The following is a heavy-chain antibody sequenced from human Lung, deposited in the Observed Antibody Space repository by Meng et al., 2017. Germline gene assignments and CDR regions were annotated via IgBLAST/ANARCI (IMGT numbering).Heavy chain of an antibody. J-gene: IGHJ4*02. CDR2: INHSGST. Sequence: AHLQQGGAGRLKPSETLSPTFAVYGGSFSGYYWSWIRQPPGKGLEGIGEINHSGSTNYNPSLKSRVTISVDTSKNQFSLKLSSVTAADTAVYYCARGLSGASSWYLIRSGYFDYWGQGTLVTVSS. V-gene: IGHV4-34*01. D-gene: IGHD6-13*01. CDR1: GGSFSGYY. CDR3: ARGLSGASSWYLIRSGYFDY.